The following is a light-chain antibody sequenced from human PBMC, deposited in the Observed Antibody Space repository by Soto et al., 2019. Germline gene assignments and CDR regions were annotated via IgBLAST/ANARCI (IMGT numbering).Light chain of an antibody. Sequence: EIVMTQSPATLSASPWEGATLSCRASQSVGRKLVWYQQKAGQAPRPLIFDASTRATGIPARFSGSGSGTEFTLTISRLEPEDFAVYYCQQYDKWFSITVGQGHDGRL. CDR3: QQYDKWFSIT. CDR1: QSVGRK. V-gene: IGKV3-15*01. CDR2: DAS. J-gene: IGKJ5*01.